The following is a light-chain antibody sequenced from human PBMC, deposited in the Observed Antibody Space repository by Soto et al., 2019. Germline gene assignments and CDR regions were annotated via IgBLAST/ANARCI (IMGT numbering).Light chain of an antibody. CDR2: DAS. CDR1: QSIYNY. Sequence: DIQLTQSPSSLSTSVGDRVTITCRASQSIYNYLNWYQQIPGKAPKLLIYDASSLESGVPSRFSGSGSGTEFTLTITSLQPDDFGVYYCQQYKSSSTFGQGTKVDIK. V-gene: IGKV1-5*01. CDR3: QQYKSSST. J-gene: IGKJ1*01.